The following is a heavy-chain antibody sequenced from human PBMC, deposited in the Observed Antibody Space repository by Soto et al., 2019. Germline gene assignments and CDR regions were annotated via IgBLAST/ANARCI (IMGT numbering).Heavy chain of an antibody. V-gene: IGHV3-23*01. Sequence: GGSLRLSCAASGFTFSSYAMSWVRQAPGKGLEWVSAISGSGGSTYYADSVKGRFTISRDNSKNTLYLQMNSLRAEDTAVYYCAKDLINGGYSYGGALDYWGQGTLVTVSS. CDR1: GFTFSSYA. CDR2: ISGSGGST. CDR3: AKDLINGGYSYGGALDY. J-gene: IGHJ4*02. D-gene: IGHD5-18*01.